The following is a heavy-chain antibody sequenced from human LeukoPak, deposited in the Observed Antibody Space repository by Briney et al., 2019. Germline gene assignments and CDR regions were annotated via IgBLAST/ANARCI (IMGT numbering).Heavy chain of an antibody. CDR1: GFTFSNHG. CDR3: AREGRSTVTKLGYYYYMDV. J-gene: IGHJ6*03. D-gene: IGHD4-17*01. Sequence: GGTLRLSCAASGFTFSNHGMNWVRQAPGKGLGWVSGISGNGDITYYADSVKGRFTISRDNSKNTLYLQMNSLRAEDTAVYYCAREGRSTVTKLGYYYYMDVWGKGTTVTISS. V-gene: IGHV3-23*01. CDR2: ISGNGDIT.